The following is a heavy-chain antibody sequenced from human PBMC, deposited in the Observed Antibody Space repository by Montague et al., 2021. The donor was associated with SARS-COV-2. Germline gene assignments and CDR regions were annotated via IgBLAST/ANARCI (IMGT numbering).Heavy chain of an antibody. CDR1: GYSINSNYY. V-gene: IGHV4-38-2*02. CDR2: SYHSGTT. CDR3: ARAPYYGPGKPYQFDY. Sequence: SETLSLTCTVSGYSINSNYYWGWIRQPPGKGLEWIGCSYHSGTTHYHPSLKSRVTISLDTSNNHFSLKVTSVPAADTAVYYCARAPYYGPGKPYQFDYWGRGTLVTVSS. J-gene: IGHJ4*02. D-gene: IGHD3-10*01.